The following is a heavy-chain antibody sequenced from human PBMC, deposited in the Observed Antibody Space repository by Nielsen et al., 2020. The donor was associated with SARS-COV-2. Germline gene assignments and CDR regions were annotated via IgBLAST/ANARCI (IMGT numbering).Heavy chain of an antibody. CDR1: GGSISSYY. J-gene: IGHJ3*02. CDR2: IYYSGST. CDR3: ARDAGNYDFWSGYYRGDAFDI. Sequence: SETLSLTCTVSGGSISSYYWSWIRQPPGKGLEWIGYIYYSGSTNYNPSLKSRVTISVDTSKNQFSLKLSSVTAADTAVYYCARDAGNYDFWSGYYRGDAFDIWGQGTMVTVSS. V-gene: IGHV4-59*13. D-gene: IGHD3-3*01.